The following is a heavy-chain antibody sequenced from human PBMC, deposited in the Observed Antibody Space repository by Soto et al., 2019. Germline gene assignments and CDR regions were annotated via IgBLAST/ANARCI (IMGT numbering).Heavy chain of an antibody. CDR3: ALHGATLTWFDP. Sequence: QVQLVQSGAEVKKPGASVKVSCKASGYTFTSYAMHWVRQAPGQRLEWMGWIIPIFGTANYAQKFQSRVTITADKSTSTAYMELSSLRSEDTAVYYCALHGATLTWFDPWGQGTLVTVSS. J-gene: IGHJ5*02. CDR2: IIPIFGTA. V-gene: IGHV1-69*13. CDR1: GYTFTSYA. D-gene: IGHD1-26*01.